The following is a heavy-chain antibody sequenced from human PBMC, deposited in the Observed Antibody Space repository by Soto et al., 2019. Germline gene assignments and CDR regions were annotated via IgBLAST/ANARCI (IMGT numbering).Heavy chain of an antibody. D-gene: IGHD6-13*01. V-gene: IGHV4-34*01. CDR2: ISHSGST. CDR3: ARGGTGRFLPRQLFPYES. CDR1: NGSLSGYY. J-gene: IGHJ5*02. Sequence: QVQLQQWGAGLLKPSETLSLTCGVFNGSLSGYYWSWIRQTPGKGLEWIGQISHSGSTNYNASLKSRLNISIDTSKNQFSLKLSSVTAADTAVYYCARGGTGRFLPRQLFPYESWGQGTRVTVSS.